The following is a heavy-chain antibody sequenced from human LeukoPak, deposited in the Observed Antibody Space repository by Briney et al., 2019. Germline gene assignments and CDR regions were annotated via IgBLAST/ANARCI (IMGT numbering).Heavy chain of an antibody. V-gene: IGHV3-23*01. D-gene: IGHD1-26*01. CDR3: AKDPSGSYYVVSWFDT. CDR1: GFTFSSYA. J-gene: IGHJ5*02. CDR2: ISGSGGST. Sequence: GGSLRLSCAASGFTFSSYAMNWVRQAPGKGLEWVSAISGSGGSTYYADSVKGRFTISRDNSKNTLYLQMNSLRAEDTAVYYCAKDPSGSYYVVSWFDTWGQGTLVTVSS.